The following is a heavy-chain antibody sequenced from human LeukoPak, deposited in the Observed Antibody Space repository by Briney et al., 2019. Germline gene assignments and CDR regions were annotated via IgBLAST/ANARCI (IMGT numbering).Heavy chain of an antibody. CDR3: ARDQFLGYCSGGSCYKGWFDP. CDR1: GYTFTSYG. D-gene: IGHD2-15*01. Sequence: GASVKVSCKASGYTFTSYGISWGRHAPGQGIEWMGWISAYNGNTNYAQKIQGRVTMTTDTATSTAYMELRSLRSDDTAVYYCARDQFLGYCSGGSCYKGWFDPWGQGTLVTVSS. V-gene: IGHV1-18*01. CDR2: ISAYNGNT. J-gene: IGHJ5*02.